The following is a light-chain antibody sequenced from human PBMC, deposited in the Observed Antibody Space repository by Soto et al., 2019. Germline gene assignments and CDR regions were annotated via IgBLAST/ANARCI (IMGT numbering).Light chain of an antibody. J-gene: IGKJ2*01. CDR1: QSVSSSY. V-gene: IGKV3-20*01. Sequence: EIVLTQSPGTLSLSPGERATLSCRASQSVSSSYLAWYQQKPGQAPRLLIYGASSRATGIPDRFSGSGSGTEFTLTISRLEPEDFAVYYCQQYGSSPQTLGQGTKLEIK. CDR3: QQYGSSPQT. CDR2: GAS.